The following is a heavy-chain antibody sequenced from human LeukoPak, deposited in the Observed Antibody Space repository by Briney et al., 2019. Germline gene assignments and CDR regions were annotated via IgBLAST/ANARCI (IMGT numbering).Heavy chain of an antibody. CDR3: ARDRGNSDPGDWFDS. J-gene: IGHJ5*01. V-gene: IGHV3-11*01. Sequence: PGGSLRLSCAASGLTFSDYYMSWIRQAPGKGLEWVSYISGSGSTVYYAASVRGRFTISRDNAKNSLFPQMNSLRAEDTAVYYCARDRGNSDPGDWFDSWGQGTLVTVSS. D-gene: IGHD4-23*01. CDR1: GLTFSDYY. CDR2: ISGSGSTV.